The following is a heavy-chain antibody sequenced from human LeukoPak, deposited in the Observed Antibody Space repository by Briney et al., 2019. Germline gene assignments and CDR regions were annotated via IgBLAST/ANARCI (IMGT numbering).Heavy chain of an antibody. CDR1: GFTFSSSA. CDR3: AKVEAGYGSGSYYPWVY. V-gene: IGHV3-23*01. Sequence: GGSLRLSCAASGFTFSSSAMSWVRQAPWKGLEWVSAISGSGGSTYYADSVKGRFTISRDNSKNTLYLQMNTLRAEDTAVYYCAKVEAGYGSGSYYPWVYWGQGTLVTVSS. J-gene: IGHJ4*02. CDR2: ISGSGGST. D-gene: IGHD3-10*01.